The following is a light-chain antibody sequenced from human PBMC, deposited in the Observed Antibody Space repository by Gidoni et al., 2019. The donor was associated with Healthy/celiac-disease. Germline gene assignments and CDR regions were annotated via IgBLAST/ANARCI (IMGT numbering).Light chain of an antibody. CDR3: QQSQGTPWT. CDR1: QSLDRF. V-gene: IGKV1-39*01. J-gene: IGKJ1*01. CDR2: AAS. Sequence: DVQMTQSPSSLSATVGDRVTITCRASQSLDRFLNWYQQIPGKAPKLLIYAASTLQIGVPSRFSGSGSGTQFTLTITSLHPEDSATYFCQQSQGTPWTFGQGTKVEIK.